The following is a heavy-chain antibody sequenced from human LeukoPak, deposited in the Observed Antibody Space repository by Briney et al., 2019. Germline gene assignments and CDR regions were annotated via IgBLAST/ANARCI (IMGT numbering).Heavy chain of an antibody. D-gene: IGHD3-22*01. Sequence: PGGSLRLSCAASGFTFSSYAMSWVRQAPGKGLEWVSAISGSGGSTYYADSVKGRFTISRDNSKNTLYLQMNSLRAEDTAVYYCAKVPPLYYYDSSGYYPSDYWGQGTLVTVSS. CDR3: AKVPPLYYYDSSGYYPSDY. CDR2: ISGSGGST. V-gene: IGHV3-23*01. J-gene: IGHJ4*02. CDR1: GFTFSSYA.